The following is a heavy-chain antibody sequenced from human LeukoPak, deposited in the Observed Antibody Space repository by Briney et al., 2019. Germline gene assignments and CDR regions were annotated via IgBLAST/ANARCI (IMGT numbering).Heavy chain of an antibody. CDR3: ARDRDWSFDY. D-gene: IGHD3-9*01. V-gene: IGHV3-48*04. J-gene: IGHJ4*02. CDR1: GFSFSEYS. Sequence: GGSLRLSCAASGFSFSEYSMNWVRQAPGKGLEWVSNIRGSSSAMNYADSVKGRFTISRDNAKNSLYLEMSSLRAEDTAVYYCARDRDWSFDYWGQGTLITVSS. CDR2: IRGSSSAM.